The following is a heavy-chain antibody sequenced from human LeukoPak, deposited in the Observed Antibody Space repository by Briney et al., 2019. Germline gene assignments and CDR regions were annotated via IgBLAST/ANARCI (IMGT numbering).Heavy chain of an antibody. CDR1: GGSFNTNTYY. J-gene: IGHJ4*02. CDR3: ARDNDDLSMVRDPRV. V-gene: IGHV4-39*02. CDR2: IYYSGST. Sequence: SETLSLTCTVSGGSFNTNTYYWAWIRQPPGKGLEWLGSIYYSGSTFYNPSLKSRVTISVDTSKNQFSLKLSSVTAADTAVYYCARDNDDLSMVRDPRVWGQGTLVTVSS. D-gene: IGHD3-10*01.